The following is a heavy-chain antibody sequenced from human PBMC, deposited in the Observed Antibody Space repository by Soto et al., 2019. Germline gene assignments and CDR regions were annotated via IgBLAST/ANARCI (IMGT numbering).Heavy chain of an antibody. V-gene: IGHV4-61*01. Sequence: TSETLSLTCTVSGGSVSSGSYYWSWIRQPPGKGLEWIGYIYYSGSTNYNPSLKSRVTISVDTSKNQFSLKLSSVTAADTAVYYCARATDQHMYYWGQGTLVTVSS. J-gene: IGHJ4*02. CDR2: IYYSGST. CDR3: ARATDQHMYY. CDR1: GGSVSSGSYY. D-gene: IGHD2-21*01.